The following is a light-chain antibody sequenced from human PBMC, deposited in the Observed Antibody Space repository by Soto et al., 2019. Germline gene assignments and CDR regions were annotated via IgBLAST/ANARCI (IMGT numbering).Light chain of an antibody. V-gene: IGKV3-20*01. Sequence: EIVLTQSPGTLSLSSGGRATLSCRASQTLSTNSLAWYQQRLGQTPRLLIYAASTRDTDIPDRFNGSGSGTDFALTISRLEPEDFALYYCQQYDASPLTFGPGTKVDVK. J-gene: IGKJ3*01. CDR2: AAS. CDR3: QQYDASPLT. CDR1: QTLSTNS.